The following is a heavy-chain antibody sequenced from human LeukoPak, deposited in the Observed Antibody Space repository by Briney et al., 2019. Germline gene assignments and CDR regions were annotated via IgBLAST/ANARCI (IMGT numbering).Heavy chain of an antibody. D-gene: IGHD4-17*01. CDR1: GFSLSNYW. V-gene: IGHV3-30-3*01. J-gene: IGHJ4*02. CDR3: ARKGNGDYELTY. CDR2: ISYDGSNK. Sequence: GGSLRLSCAASGFSLSNYWMNWVRQAPGKGLEWVAVISYDGSNKYYADSVKGRFTISRDNSKNTLYLQMNSLRAEDTAVYYCARKGNGDYELTYWGQGTLVTVSS.